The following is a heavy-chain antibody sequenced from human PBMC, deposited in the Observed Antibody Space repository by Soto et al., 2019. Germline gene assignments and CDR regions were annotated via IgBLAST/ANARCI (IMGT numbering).Heavy chain of an antibody. CDR2: IYTSGST. CDR1: GGSISSYY. J-gene: IGHJ6*02. D-gene: IGHD6-19*01. CDR3: ARGIAVAGDLIYYYYYGMDV. V-gene: IGHV4-4*07. Sequence: SETLSLTCTVSGGSISSYYWSWIRQPAGKGLEWIGRIYTSGSTNYNPPLKSRVTMSVDTSKNQFSLKLSSVTAADTAVYYCARGIAVAGDLIYYYYYGMDVWGQGTTVTVSS.